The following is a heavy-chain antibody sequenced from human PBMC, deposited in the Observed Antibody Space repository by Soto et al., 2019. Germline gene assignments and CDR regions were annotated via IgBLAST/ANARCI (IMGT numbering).Heavy chain of an antibody. J-gene: IGHJ6*02. CDR2: ISGSGGST. V-gene: IGHV3-23*01. CDR1: GFTFSSYA. D-gene: IGHD5-12*01. CDR3: AKDQVATMGYYYYGMDV. Sequence: GGSLRLSCAASGFTFSSYAMSWVRQAPGKGLEWVSAISGSGGSTYYADSVKGRFTISRDNSKNTLYLQMNSLRAEDTAVYYCAKDQVATMGYYYYGMDVWGQGTTVTVSS.